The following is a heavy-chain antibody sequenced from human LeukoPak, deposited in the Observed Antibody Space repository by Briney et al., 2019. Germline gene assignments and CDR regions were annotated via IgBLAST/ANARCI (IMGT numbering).Heavy chain of an antibody. V-gene: IGHV4-4*07. CDR2: LYSPGST. J-gene: IGHJ4*02. Sequence: SETLSLTCTVSGGSISSYYWSWIRQPAGKGLEWIGRLYSPGSTNYNPSLKSRVTMSVDTSKNQFSLRLRSVTAADPAVYYCARQIASAGTAGFDFWGQGALVTVSS. D-gene: IGHD6-13*01. CDR3: ARQIASAGTAGFDF. CDR1: GGSISSYY.